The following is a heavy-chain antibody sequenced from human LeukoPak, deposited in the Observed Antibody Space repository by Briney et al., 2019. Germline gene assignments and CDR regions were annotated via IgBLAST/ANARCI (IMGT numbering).Heavy chain of an antibody. CDR2: TYYRSKWYN. D-gene: IGHD7-27*01. CDR1: GDSVSSNSAA. Sequence: SQTLSLTCGISGDSVSSNSAAWIWIRHSPSRGLEWLARTYYRSKWYNDYAVSVQSRITINSDTSRNQFSLQLNSVTPEDTAVYYCVRTLGYGIDVWGRGTAVTVSS. V-gene: IGHV6-1*01. CDR3: VRTLGYGIDV. J-gene: IGHJ6*02.